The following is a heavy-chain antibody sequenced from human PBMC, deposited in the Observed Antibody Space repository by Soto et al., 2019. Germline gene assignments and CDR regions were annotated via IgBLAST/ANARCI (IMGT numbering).Heavy chain of an antibody. CDR1: GGSISSSGYF. D-gene: IGHD6-13*01. J-gene: IGHJ5*02. CDR2: ISHTGAT. Sequence: QEQLQESGPGLVKPSETLSLTCTVSGGSISSSGYFWGWIRQPPGKGLEWMGSISHTGATYYNPSLKSRVTISADTSRNQFSLNLSSVTATDTAVYYCARSAGNSWPRVWFDPWGQGTLVTVSS. V-gene: IGHV4-39*01. CDR3: ARSAGNSWPRVWFDP.